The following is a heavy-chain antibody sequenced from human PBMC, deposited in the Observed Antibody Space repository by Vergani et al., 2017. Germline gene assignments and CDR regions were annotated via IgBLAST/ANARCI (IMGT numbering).Heavy chain of an antibody. J-gene: IGHJ4*02. CDR2: ISGSGGST. CDR1: GFTFSSYA. CDR3: ARLVVAATDYFDY. D-gene: IGHD2-15*01. V-gene: IGHV3-23*01. Sequence: EVQLLESGGGLVQPGGSLRLSCAASGFTFSSYAMSWVRQAPGKGLEWVSAISGSGGSTYYADSVKGRFTISRDNAKNSLYLQMNSLRAEDTAVYYCARLVVAATDYFDYWGQGTLVTVSS.